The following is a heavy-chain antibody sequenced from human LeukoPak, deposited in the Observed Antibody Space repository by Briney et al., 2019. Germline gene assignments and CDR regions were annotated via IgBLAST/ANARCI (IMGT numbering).Heavy chain of an antibody. Sequence: SSETLSLTCTVSGGSISSYYWSWIRQPPGKGLEWIGYIYYSGSTNYNPSLKSRVTISVDTSKNQFSLKLSSVTAADTAVYYCARDLPVSGSDAFDIWGQRTMVTVSS. CDR3: ARDLPVSGSDAFDI. J-gene: IGHJ3*02. CDR2: IYYSGST. D-gene: IGHD3-10*01. V-gene: IGHV4-59*01. CDR1: GGSISSYY.